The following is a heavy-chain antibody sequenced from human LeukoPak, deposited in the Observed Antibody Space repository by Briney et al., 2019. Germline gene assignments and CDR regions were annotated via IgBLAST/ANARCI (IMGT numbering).Heavy chain of an antibody. Sequence: SETLSLTCTVSGGSISSGGYYWSWIRQPPGKGLEWIGYIYHSGSTYYNPSLKSRVTISVDRSKNQFSLKLSSVTAADTAVYYCAGENEAVGWFDPWGQGTLVTVSS. CDR1: GGSISSGGYY. J-gene: IGHJ5*02. CDR3: AGENEAVGWFDP. D-gene: IGHD1-1*01. CDR2: IYHSGST. V-gene: IGHV4-30-2*01.